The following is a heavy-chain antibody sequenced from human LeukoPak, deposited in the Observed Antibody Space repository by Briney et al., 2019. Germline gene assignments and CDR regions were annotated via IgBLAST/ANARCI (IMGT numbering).Heavy chain of an antibody. CDR1: GFTVSSTY. CDR3: ATERFDGFDM. V-gene: IGHV3-66*01. Sequence: PGGSLRLSCAASGFTVSSTYMSWVRQAPGKGLEWVSVFYSGDTTYYADSVKGRFTISRDNAKNTLYLQMSSLRVEDTAVYYCATERFDGFDMWGQGTMVTVSS. J-gene: IGHJ3*02. CDR2: FYSGDTT. D-gene: IGHD1-14*01.